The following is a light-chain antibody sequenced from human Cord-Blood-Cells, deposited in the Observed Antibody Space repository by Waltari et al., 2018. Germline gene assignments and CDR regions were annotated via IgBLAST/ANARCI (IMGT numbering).Light chain of an antibody. CDR2: GAS. CDR1: QSVSSN. J-gene: IGKJ3*01. Sequence: EIVMTQSPATLSVSPGERATLSCRASQSVSSNLAWYQQKPGQAPRLLIYGASTMATGIPARFSGSGSGTEFTLTISSLQSEDFAVYYCQQYNNWPFFTFGPGTKVDIK. V-gene: IGKV3-15*01. CDR3: QQYNNWPFFT.